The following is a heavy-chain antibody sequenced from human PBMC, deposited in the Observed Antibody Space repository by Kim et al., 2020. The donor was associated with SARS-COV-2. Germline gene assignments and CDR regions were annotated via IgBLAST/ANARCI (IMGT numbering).Heavy chain of an antibody. CDR3: AKASLAWGDFWSGYYGTGYYYYHYMDV. D-gene: IGHD3-3*01. CDR1: GFTFGDYA. J-gene: IGHJ6*03. V-gene: IGHV3-9*01. CDR2: ISWNSGSI. Sequence: GGSLRLSCAASGFTFGDYAMHWVRQAPGKGLEWVSGISWNSGSIGYADSVKVRFTISRDNAKNSLYLQMNSLRAEDTALYYCAKASLAWGDFWSGYYGTGYYYYHYMDVWGKETTVTVSS.